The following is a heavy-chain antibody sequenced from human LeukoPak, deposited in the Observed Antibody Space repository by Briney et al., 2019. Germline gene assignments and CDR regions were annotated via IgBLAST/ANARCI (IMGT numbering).Heavy chain of an antibody. D-gene: IGHD5-12*01. CDR1: GFTFSSYA. CDR2: ISGSGGST. J-gene: IGHJ6*04. CDR3: CLIGYGHRYYYYYGMDV. Sequence: PGGSLRLSYAASGFTFSSYAMSWVRQAPGKGLEWVSAISGSGGSTYYADSVKGRFTISRDNSKNTLYLQMNSLRAEDTAVYYCCLIGYGHRYYYYYGMDVWGKGTTVTVSS. V-gene: IGHV3-23*01.